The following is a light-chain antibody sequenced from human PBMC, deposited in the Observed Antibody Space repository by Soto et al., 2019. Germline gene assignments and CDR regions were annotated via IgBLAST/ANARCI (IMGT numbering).Light chain of an antibody. CDR1: QSISSY. J-gene: IGKJ5*01. CDR2: ASS. V-gene: IGKV1-9*01. CDR3: QQVNTFPGT. Sequence: DIELTQSPSFLSSSIGDRATITCRASQSISSYLAWYQQTPGRAPKLLIYASSTLQSGVPARFSGSGSGTEFTLTISSLQPDDFATYYCQQVNTFPGTFGQGTRL.